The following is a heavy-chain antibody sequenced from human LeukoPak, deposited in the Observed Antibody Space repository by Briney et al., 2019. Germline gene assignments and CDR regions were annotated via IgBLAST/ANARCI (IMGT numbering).Heavy chain of an antibody. Sequence: GGSLRLSCATSGFAFSNYWMSWVRQAPGKGLEWVAHINQDGSEEYYVDSVRGRFTISRDNAKNSLYLQMNSLRAEDTAVYYCARPYDSNRDHSGYGYWGRGALVTVSS. J-gene: IGHJ4*02. D-gene: IGHD5-12*01. CDR1: GFAFSNYW. CDR3: ARPYDSNRDHSGYGY. CDR2: INQDGSEE. V-gene: IGHV3-7*02.